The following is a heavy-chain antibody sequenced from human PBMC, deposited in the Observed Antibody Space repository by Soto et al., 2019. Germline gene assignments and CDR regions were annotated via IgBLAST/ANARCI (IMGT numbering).Heavy chain of an antibody. Sequence: AAVKVSCKASGYSFTDYHIHWVRQAPGQGLEWLGRINPKSGGTSTAQKFQGWVTMTTDTSISTASMELTRLTSDDTAIYYCARGDSADCSNGVCSFFYNHDMDVWGQGTTVTVSS. CDR3: ARGDSADCSNGVCSFFYNHDMDV. CDR1: GYSFTDYH. V-gene: IGHV1-2*04. CDR2: INPKSGGT. J-gene: IGHJ6*02. D-gene: IGHD2-8*01.